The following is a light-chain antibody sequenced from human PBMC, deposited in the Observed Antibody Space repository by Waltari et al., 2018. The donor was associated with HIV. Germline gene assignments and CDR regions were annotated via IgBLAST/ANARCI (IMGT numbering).Light chain of an antibody. J-gene: IGKJ1*01. CDR3: QQYDYWPPWT. CDR2: GAS. V-gene: IGKV3-15*01. Sequence: EVLLTQSPATLSVSPGDRTTLSCRASQSVRTYLAWYQQRPGQPPRLLIYGASTRATGIAARFSGSGSGTEFTLTINSLQSEDYAVYYCQQYDYWPPWTFGQGTKVEMK. CDR1: QSVRTY.